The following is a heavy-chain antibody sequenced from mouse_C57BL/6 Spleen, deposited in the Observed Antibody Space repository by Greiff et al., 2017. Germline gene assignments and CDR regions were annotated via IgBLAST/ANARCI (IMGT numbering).Heavy chain of an antibody. V-gene: IGHV5-4*01. CDR1: GFTFSSYA. D-gene: IGHD3-2*02. J-gene: IGHJ2*01. CDR3: ARVPLRRSIFDY. Sequence: EVQGVESGGGLVKPGGSLKLSCAASGFTFSSYAMSWVRQTPEKRLAWVATLSDGGCYTYHPDNVKGRFTISRDHAKNNLYLQMSPLKSEDTAMYYCARVPLRRSIFDYWGQGTTLTVSS. CDR2: LSDGGCYT.